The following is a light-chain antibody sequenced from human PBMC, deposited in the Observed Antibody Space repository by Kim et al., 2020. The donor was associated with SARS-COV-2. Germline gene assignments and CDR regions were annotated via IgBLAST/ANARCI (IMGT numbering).Light chain of an antibody. CDR1: SSDIGNYNF. J-gene: IGLJ1*01. CDR2: EVY. V-gene: IGLV2-8*01. CDR3: SSYAGSNIGV. Sequence: QSALTQPPSASGSPGQSVTISCTGTSSDIGNYNFVSWYHHHPGKVHKLIIFEVYKRPSGVPDRFSGSKSGNTASLTVSGLQPEDEGDYYCSSYAGSNIGVFGTGTKVTVL.